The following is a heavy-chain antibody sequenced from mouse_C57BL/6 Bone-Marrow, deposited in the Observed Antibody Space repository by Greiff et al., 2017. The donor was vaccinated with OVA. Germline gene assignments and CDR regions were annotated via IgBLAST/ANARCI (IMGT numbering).Heavy chain of an antibody. Sequence: EVQVVESGGGLVKPGGSLKLSCAASGFTFSDYGMHWVRQAPEQGLEWVAYISSGSSTTYYADTVKGRFTISRDNAKNTLYLQMTSLRSEDTAMYYCAGREGYYHWWYFDVWGTGTTVTVSS. V-gene: IGHV5-17*01. CDR3: AGREGYYHWWYFDV. CDR2: ISSGSSTT. J-gene: IGHJ1*03. D-gene: IGHD2-3*01. CDR1: GFTFSDYG.